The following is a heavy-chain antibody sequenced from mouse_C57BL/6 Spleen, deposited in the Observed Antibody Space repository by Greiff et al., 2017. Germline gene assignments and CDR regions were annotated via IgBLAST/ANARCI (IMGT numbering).Heavy chain of an antibody. CDR2: IRNKANGYTT. J-gene: IGHJ2*01. V-gene: IGHV7-3*01. CDR3: ARYNDRYFDY. CDR1: GFTFTDYY. D-gene: IGHD2-14*01. Sequence: EVNLVESGGGLVQPGGSLSLSCAASGFTFTDYYMSWVRQPPGKALEWLGFIRNKANGYTTEYSASVKGRFTISRDNSQSILYIQMNALRAEDSATYYFARYNDRYFDYWGQGTTLTVSS.